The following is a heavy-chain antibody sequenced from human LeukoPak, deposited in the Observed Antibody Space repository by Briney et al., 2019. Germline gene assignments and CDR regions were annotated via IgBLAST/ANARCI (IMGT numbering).Heavy chain of an antibody. D-gene: IGHD6-19*01. V-gene: IGHV3-7*01. Sequence: GGSLRLSCAASGFSFRSFWMSWVRLAPGKGLERVANIKQDGSNQQYVDSVKGRFTISRDNAKNSLYLQMTSLRVEDTAVYYCARFSRSIPVVFWGQGTLVTVSP. CDR1: GFSFRSFW. CDR2: IKQDGSNQ. J-gene: IGHJ4*02. CDR3: ARFSRSIPVVF.